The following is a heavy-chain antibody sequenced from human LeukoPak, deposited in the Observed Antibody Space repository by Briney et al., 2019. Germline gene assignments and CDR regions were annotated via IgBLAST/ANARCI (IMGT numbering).Heavy chain of an antibody. CDR1: GLTVTKYY. Sequence: PGGSLRLSCSAAGLTVTKYYINWVRQPPGKGLEWVSSITSNGANMYYADSVKGRFTISRDNAKNSLYLQMNSLRAEDTAVYYCAREAYGSGNYPFDYWGQGTLVTVSS. CDR3: AREAYGSGNYPFDY. D-gene: IGHD3-10*01. J-gene: IGHJ4*02. CDR2: ITSNGANM. V-gene: IGHV3-21*01.